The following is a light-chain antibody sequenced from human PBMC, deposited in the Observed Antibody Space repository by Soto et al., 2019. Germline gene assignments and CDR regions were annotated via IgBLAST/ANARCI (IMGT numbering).Light chain of an antibody. Sequence: DIQMTQSPSSVSASIGDRVTITCRASQGISSWLAWYQKKPGEAPKLLIYAASILQSGVPSRFSGSGSGTDFPLTISSLQPEDFAIYYCQQANSFPRTFGQGTKVEIK. CDR3: QQANSFPRT. CDR1: QGISSW. CDR2: AAS. V-gene: IGKV1D-12*01. J-gene: IGKJ1*01.